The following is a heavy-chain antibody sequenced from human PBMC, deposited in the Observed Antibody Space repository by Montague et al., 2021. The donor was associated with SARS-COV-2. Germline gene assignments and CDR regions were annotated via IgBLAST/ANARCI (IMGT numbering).Heavy chain of an antibody. CDR1: GYSFTNYW. Sequence: QSGAEVKKPGESLKISCEGSGYSFTNYWIGWVRQMPGKGLEWMGIIYPGDSDTRYSPSSQGRVSISADKSFSTAYLQWSSLKASDSAIYYCARRVVAAAGSYYYYGMDVWGQGTTVTVSS. D-gene: IGHD6-13*01. CDR2: IYPGDSDT. CDR3: ARRVVAAAGSYYYYGMDV. V-gene: IGHV5-51*03. J-gene: IGHJ6*02.